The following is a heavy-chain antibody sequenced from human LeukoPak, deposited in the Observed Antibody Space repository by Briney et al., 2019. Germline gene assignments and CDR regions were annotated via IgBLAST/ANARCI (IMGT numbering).Heavy chain of an antibody. Sequence: GASVKVSCKASGYTFTSYAMNWVRQAPGQGLEWMGWINAGNGNTKYSQKFQGRVTITRDTSASTAYMELSSLRSEDTAVYYCARESVARDFDYWGQGTLVTVSS. J-gene: IGHJ4*02. D-gene: IGHD6-19*01. V-gene: IGHV1-3*01. CDR2: INAGNGNT. CDR1: GYTFTSYA. CDR3: ARESVARDFDY.